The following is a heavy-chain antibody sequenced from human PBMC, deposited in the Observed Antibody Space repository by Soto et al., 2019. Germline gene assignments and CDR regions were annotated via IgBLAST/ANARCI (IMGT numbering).Heavy chain of an antibody. CDR3: ARAEYYYGSGREDYGMDV. J-gene: IGHJ6*02. V-gene: IGHV1-2*04. CDR1: GYTFTGYY. Sequence: ASVKVSCKASGYTFTGYYMHWVRQAPGQGLEWMGWINPNSGGTNYAQKFQGWVTMTRDTSISTAYMELSRLRSDDTAVYYCARAEYYYGSGREDYGMDVWGQGTTVTVSS. D-gene: IGHD3-10*01. CDR2: INPNSGGT.